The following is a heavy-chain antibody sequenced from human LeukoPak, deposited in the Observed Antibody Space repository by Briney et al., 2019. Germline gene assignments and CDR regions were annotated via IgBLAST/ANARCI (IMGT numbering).Heavy chain of an antibody. J-gene: IGHJ6*03. Sequence: ASVKVSCKASGYTFATYGISWVRQAPGQGLEWLGWISDSKTNYAQKFQGRVTITTDESTSTAYMELSSLRSEDTAVYYCARSNYDFWSGYHYYYYYYMDVWGKGTTVTVSS. CDR3: ARSNYDFWSGYHYYYYYYMDV. CDR2: ISDSKT. V-gene: IGHV1-18*01. CDR1: GYTFATYG. D-gene: IGHD3-3*01.